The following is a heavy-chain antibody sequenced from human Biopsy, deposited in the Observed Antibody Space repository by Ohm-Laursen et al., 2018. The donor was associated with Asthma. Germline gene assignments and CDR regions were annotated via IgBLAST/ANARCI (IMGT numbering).Heavy chain of an antibody. Sequence: SQTLSPTCTVSGGSISSGGYYWSWIRQHPGKGLEWIGYIYYSGSTYYNPSLKSRVTISVDTSKNQFSLNLSSVTAADTAVYYCARWGSFGFDYWGQGTLVTVSS. CDR1: GGSISSGGYY. D-gene: IGHD7-27*01. CDR2: IYYSGST. J-gene: IGHJ4*02. CDR3: ARWGSFGFDY. V-gene: IGHV4-31*03.